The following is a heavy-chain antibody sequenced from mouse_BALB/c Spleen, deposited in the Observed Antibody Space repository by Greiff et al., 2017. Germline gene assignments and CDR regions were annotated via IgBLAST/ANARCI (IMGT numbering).Heavy chain of an antibody. V-gene: IGHV1-18*01. CDR2: INPNNGGT. Sequence: VQLKESGPELVKPGASVKIPCQSSGSTFTAFTMPWVTQSHGKSLEWIGGINPNNGGTSFNQKFKGKATLTVDKSTSTAYMELRSLTSEDSAVYYCARDYWYIDVWGAGTTVTVSS. J-gene: IGHJ1*01. CDR1: GSTFTAFT. CDR3: ARDYWYIDV.